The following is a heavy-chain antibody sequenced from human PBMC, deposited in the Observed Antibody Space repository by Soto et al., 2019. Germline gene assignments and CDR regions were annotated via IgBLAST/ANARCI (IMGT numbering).Heavy chain of an antibody. Sequence: QVQLVQSGAEVKKPGSSVKLSCKTSGGTFRNYAINWVRQAPGQGLEWMGGSIPVFGTANYAQTFQGRFTITADESTSTAYMELSSLRSEDTAVYYCAILLPKQQLVRGAFDHWGQGTLVTVAS. CDR3: AILLPKQQLVRGAFDH. V-gene: IGHV1-69*01. D-gene: IGHD6-13*01. J-gene: IGHJ4*02. CDR1: GGTFRNYA. CDR2: SIPVFGTA.